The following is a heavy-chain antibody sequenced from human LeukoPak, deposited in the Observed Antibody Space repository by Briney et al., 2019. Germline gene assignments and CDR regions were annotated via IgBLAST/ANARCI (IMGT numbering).Heavy chain of an antibody. V-gene: IGHV1-69*04. D-gene: IGHD2-21*01. Sequence: GASVKVSCKASGYTFTSYYTHWVRQAPGQGLEWMGRIIPILGIANYAQKFQGRVTITADKSTSTAYMELSSLRAEDTAVYYCVRESIRGTRDFDYWGQGTLVTVSS. CDR2: IIPILGIA. CDR3: VRESIRGTRDFDY. J-gene: IGHJ4*02. CDR1: GYTFTSYY.